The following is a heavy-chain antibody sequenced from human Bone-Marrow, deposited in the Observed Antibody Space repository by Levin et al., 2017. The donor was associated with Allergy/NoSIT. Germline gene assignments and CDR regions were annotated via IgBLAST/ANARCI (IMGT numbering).Heavy chain of an antibody. CDR3: ARLEEFHRLVVVAAKAHKGDGDAFDI. V-gene: IGHV3-20*04. CDR1: GFTFDDYG. D-gene: IGHD2-15*01. Sequence: PGGSLRLSCAASGFTFDDYGMSWVRQAPGKGLEWVSGINWNGGSTGYADSVKGRFTISRDNAKNSLYLQMNSLRAEDTALYYCARLEEFHRLVVVAAKAHKGDGDAFDIWGQGTMVTVSS. J-gene: IGHJ3*02. CDR2: INWNGGST.